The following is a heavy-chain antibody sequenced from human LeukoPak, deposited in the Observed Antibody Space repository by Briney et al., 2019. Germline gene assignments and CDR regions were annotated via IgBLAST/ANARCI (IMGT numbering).Heavy chain of an antibody. Sequence: GGSLRLSCAASGFTFSSYAMHWVRQAPGKGLEWVAVISYDGSNKYYADSVKGRFTISRDNSKNTLYLQMNSLRAEDTAVYYCAREGGGYSYGVDYWGQGTLVTVSS. V-gene: IGHV3-30-3*01. CDR3: AREGGGYSYGVDY. D-gene: IGHD5-18*01. CDR1: GFTFSSYA. CDR2: ISYDGSNK. J-gene: IGHJ4*02.